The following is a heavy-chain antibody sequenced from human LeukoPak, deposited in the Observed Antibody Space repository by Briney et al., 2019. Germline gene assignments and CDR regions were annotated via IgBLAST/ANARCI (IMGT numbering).Heavy chain of an antibody. CDR1: GGSISSGSYY. V-gene: IGHV4-61*02. D-gene: IGHD6-19*01. CDR2: FYSSGST. Sequence: PSETLSLTRAVSGGSISSGSYYWSWLRQPAGKGLEWIGRFYSSGSTNYNPSLKSRATITVDTSKNQFSLKLSSVTAADTAVYYCAREVSGYSSGWMIGAFDIWGQGTMVTVSS. J-gene: IGHJ3*02. CDR3: AREVSGYSSGWMIGAFDI.